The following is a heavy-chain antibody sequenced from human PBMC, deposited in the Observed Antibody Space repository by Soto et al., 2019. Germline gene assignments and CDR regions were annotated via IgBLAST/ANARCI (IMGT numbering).Heavy chain of an antibody. Sequence: QVKLVQSGTEVKKPGASVKVSCKASGFTFTAYGISWVRQAPGQGLEWMGWISTYSGNTNYAQKLQGRVTVTTDTSTSTAYMELRSLTSDDTAVYYCARIDPPHYYFDYWGQGTLVTVSS. CDR3: ARIDPPHYYFDY. CDR1: GFTFTAYG. CDR2: ISTYSGNT. V-gene: IGHV1-18*01. J-gene: IGHJ4*02.